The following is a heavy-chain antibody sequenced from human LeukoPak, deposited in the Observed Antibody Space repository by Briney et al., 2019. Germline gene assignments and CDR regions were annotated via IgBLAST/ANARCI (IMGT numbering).Heavy chain of an antibody. D-gene: IGHD4-23*01. J-gene: IGHJ4*02. V-gene: IGHV4-59*01. CDR2: IYYSGST. Sequence: PSETLSLTCTVSGGSISSYYWSWIRQPPGKGLEWIGYIYYSGSTNYNPSLKSRVTISVDTSKNQFSLKLNSVTAADTAVYYCAREYGGNSWFNYWGQGTLVTVSS. CDR1: GGSISSYY. CDR3: AREYGGNSWFNY.